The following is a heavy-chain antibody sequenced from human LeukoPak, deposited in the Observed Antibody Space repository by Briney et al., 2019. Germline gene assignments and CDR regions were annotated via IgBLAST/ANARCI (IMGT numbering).Heavy chain of an antibody. CDR3: ARESPRLRFLEWSNPLDFDI. CDR2: VSTSGST. J-gene: IGHJ3*02. D-gene: IGHD3-3*01. Sequence: SETLTLTCTVSGESITDYYWTWIRQPAGKRLQWIGRVSTSGSTNYNPSLKSRVTISVDTSKNQFSLKLSSVTAADTAVYYCARESPRLRFLEWSNPLDFDIWGQGTMVTVSS. V-gene: IGHV4-4*07. CDR1: GESITDYY.